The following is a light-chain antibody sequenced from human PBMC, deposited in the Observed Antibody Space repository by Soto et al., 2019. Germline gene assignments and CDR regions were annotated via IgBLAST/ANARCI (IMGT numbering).Light chain of an antibody. CDR3: AAWDDSLTDPVV. J-gene: IGLJ2*01. CDR1: SSNIGSNT. CDR2: GNN. Sequence: QSVLTQPPSASGTPGQRVTISCSGSSSNIGSNTENWYQQLPGTAPKLLIYGNNQRPSGVPDRFSGSKSGTSASLAISGLQSDDEADYYCAAWDDSLTDPVVFGGGTKVTVL. V-gene: IGLV1-44*01.